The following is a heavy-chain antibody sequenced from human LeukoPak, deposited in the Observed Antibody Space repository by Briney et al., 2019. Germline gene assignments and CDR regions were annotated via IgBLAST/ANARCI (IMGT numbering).Heavy chain of an antibody. CDR1: GFTFNNYA. Sequence: PGGSLRLSCAAAGFTFNNYAMSWVRQAPGKGLEWVSAISGSGGSTYYADSVKGRFTISRDNSKNTLYLQMNSLRAEDTAVYYCAKDVGYCSGGSCYSPHQYYFDYWGQGTLVTVSS. CDR3: AKDVGYCSGGSCYSPHQYYFDY. D-gene: IGHD2-15*01. V-gene: IGHV3-23*01. CDR2: ISGSGGST. J-gene: IGHJ4*02.